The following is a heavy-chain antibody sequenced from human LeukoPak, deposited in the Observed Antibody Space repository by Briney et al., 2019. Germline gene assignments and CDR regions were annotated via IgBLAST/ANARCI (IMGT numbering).Heavy chain of an antibody. J-gene: IGHJ6*03. CDR3: ARVGNGDYRYYFYMDV. D-gene: IGHD4-17*01. CDR1: GFTFSSYH. Sequence: GGSLRLSCEVSGFTFSSYHMNWVRQAPGKGLEWVSSIGSSGSYIYYADSLTGRFTISRDNAKNSLYLQMNSLRAEDTAVYYCARVGNGDYRYYFYMDVWGKGTTVTTSS. V-gene: IGHV3-21*04. CDR2: IGSSGSYI.